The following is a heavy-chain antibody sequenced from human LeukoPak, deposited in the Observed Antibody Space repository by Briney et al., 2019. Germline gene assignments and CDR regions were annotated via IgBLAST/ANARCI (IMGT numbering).Heavy chain of an antibody. J-gene: IGHJ4*02. D-gene: IGHD5-24*01. CDR1: GGSFSGYY. Sequence: PSETLSLSCGVYGGSFSGYYWSWIRQPPGKGLEWIGEINPRGSTNYNPSLKSRVTLSADTSKNQFSLTLNSVIAADTAVYYCARRRLGYYYDYWGQGTLVTVSS. V-gene: IGHV4-34*01. CDR2: INPRGST. CDR3: ARRRLGYYYDY.